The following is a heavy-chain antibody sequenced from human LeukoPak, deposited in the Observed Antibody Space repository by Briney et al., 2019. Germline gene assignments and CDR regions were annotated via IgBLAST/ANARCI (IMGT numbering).Heavy chain of an antibody. Sequence: SETLSLTCTVSGGSISSSSYYWGWIRQPPGKGLEWIGSIYYSGSTYYNPSLKSRVTISVDTSKNQFSLKLSSVTAADTAVYYCARLLVPADPWFHPWGQGTLVTVSS. D-gene: IGHD2-2*01. CDR3: ARLLVPADPWFHP. CDR1: GGSISSSSYY. J-gene: IGHJ5*02. CDR2: IYYSGST. V-gene: IGHV4-39*01.